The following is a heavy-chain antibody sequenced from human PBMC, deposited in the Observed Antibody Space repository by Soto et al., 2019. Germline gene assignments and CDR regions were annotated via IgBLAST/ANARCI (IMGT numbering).Heavy chain of an antibody. D-gene: IGHD3-3*01. CDR3: ASAPIRFLDWIPENSDYGMDV. Sequence: ASVKVSCKASGHSFTAYYMHWVRQAPGQGLEWMGWSNPNSGGTKYAQRFQGRVTMTRNTSSRTVYMELSGLRSDDTAVYYCASAPIRFLDWIPENSDYGMDVWGQGTTITVSS. CDR1: GHSFTAYY. J-gene: IGHJ6*02. CDR2: SNPNSGGT. V-gene: IGHV1-2*02.